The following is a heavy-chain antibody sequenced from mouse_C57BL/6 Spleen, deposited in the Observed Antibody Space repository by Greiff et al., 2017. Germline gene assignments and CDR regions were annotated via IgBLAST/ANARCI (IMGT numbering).Heavy chain of an antibody. J-gene: IGHJ4*01. CDR3: ARMNYSNYVDYAMGD. D-gene: IGHD2-5*01. CDR1: GYTFTSYW. Sequence: QVQLQQPGAELVRPGSSVKLSCKASGYTFTSYWMHWVKQRPIQGLEWIGNIDPSDSETNYNQKFKDKATLTVDKSSSTAYMQRSSLTSEDSAVYCDARMNYSNYVDYAMGDWGKGTTGTVAS. CDR2: IDPSDSET. V-gene: IGHV1-52*01.